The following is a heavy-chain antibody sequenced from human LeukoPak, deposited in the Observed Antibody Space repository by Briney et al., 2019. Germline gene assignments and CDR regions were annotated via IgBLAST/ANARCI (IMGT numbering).Heavy chain of an antibody. D-gene: IGHD3-22*01. J-gene: IGHJ4*02. CDR2: INWNGGNT. Sequence: PGGSLRLSFASSGFIFDDYGMSGVRQAAGKGLAWVSGINWNGGNTGYADSVKGRFTIFRDNTKNSLYLQMNSLRAEDTAVYYCARFRSGYYTDYWGQGTLVTVSS. CDR1: GFIFDDYG. CDR3: ARFRSGYYTDY. V-gene: IGHV3-20*03.